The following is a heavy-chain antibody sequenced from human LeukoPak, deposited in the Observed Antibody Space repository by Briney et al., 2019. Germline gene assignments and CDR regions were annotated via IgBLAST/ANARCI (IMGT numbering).Heavy chain of an antibody. V-gene: IGHV3-23*01. CDR1: GFTFSNYG. Sequence: GGSLRLSCEASGFTFSNYGMSWVRRAPGKGLEWVSVISGGSYNTYYAVSVKGRFTISRDNSKNTVYLQMNSLRAEDTAVYYCAKDDNYIRFLSWGQGTLVTVSS. J-gene: IGHJ5*02. D-gene: IGHD3-16*01. CDR3: AKDDNYIRFLS. CDR2: ISGGSYNT.